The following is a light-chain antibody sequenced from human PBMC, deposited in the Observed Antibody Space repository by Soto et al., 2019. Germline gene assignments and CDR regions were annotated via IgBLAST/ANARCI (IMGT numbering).Light chain of an antibody. CDR3: QQHHGSPFT. CDR2: DAA. V-gene: IGKV3-20*01. J-gene: IGKJ3*01. CDR1: QSVPSNY. Sequence: EIVLTQSPGTLSLSPGERATLSCRASQSVPSNYLAWYQQKPGQAPRLLIHDAASRATGIPDRFSGSGSGTDFTLTISRLEPEDFAVYYCQQHHGSPFTFGHGTKVDIK.